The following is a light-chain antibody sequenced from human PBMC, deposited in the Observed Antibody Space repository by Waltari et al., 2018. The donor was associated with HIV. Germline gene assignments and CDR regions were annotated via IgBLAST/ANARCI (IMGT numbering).Light chain of an antibody. V-gene: IGKV1-5*03. J-gene: IGKJ1*01. CDR2: KAS. CDR3: QQYNSYLWT. CDR1: QSISSW. Sequence: DIQMTQSPSTLSASVGDRVTITCRASQSISSWLAWYQQKPGKAPKLLIYKASSLESGVPARCSCSGSGTEFTLTISSLQPDDFATYYCQQYNSYLWTFGQGTKVEIK.